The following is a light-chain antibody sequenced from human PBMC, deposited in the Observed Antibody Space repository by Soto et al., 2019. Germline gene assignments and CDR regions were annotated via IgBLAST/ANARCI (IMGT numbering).Light chain of an antibody. CDR2: KAS. V-gene: IGKV1-12*01. CDR1: QVISIW. J-gene: IGKJ4*01. Sequence: DIQMTQAPSSLSASVGDTVTVSCRASQVISIWLAWYQQKPGRAPNLLIYKASTLQTGVPSRFSGSGSGTDFTLTITNLQPEDFATYYCHQASSFPLSFGGGTKVDIK. CDR3: HQASSFPLS.